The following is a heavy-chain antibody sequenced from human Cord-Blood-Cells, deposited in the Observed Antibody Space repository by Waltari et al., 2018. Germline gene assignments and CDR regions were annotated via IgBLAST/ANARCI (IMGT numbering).Heavy chain of an antibody. D-gene: IGHD6-6*01. J-gene: IGHJ4*02. CDR3: AKDRRWGSSSGDY. Sequence: EVQLLESGGGLVQPGGSLRLSCAASGFPFSSYAMSWVRQAPGKGLEWVSAISGSGGSTYYADSVKGRFTISRDNSKNTLYLQMNSLRAEDTAVYYCAKDRRWGSSSGDYWGQGTLVTVSS. CDR1: GFPFSSYA. CDR2: ISGSGGST. V-gene: IGHV3-23*01.